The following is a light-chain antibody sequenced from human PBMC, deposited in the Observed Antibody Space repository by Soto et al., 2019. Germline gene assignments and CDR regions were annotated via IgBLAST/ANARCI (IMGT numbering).Light chain of an antibody. V-gene: IGKV3-11*01. CDR2: DTS. CDR3: HPRNK. J-gene: IGKJ5*01. CDR1: QSVSSY. Sequence: EIVLTQSPCTLSLSAGERATLSCRASQSVSSYLAWYQQQPGQPPRLLIYDTSNRATGIPARFTGSRSGTDFTLTISSLAPEDFGVYLCHPRNKFGQGTRLEIK.